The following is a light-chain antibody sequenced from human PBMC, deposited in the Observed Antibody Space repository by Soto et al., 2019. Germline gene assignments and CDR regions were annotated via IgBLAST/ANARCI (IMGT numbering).Light chain of an antibody. J-gene: IGKJ1*01. CDR3: QQYGASPT. V-gene: IGKV3-20*01. Sequence: EIVLTQSPGTLSLSQGERATLSCRASQSVSNNYLAWYQQKPGQAPRRLIFGASGRATGIPDRFSGSGSGTDFTLTISRLVPEDFAVYYCQQYGASPTFGQGTKVEIK. CDR1: QSVSNNY. CDR2: GAS.